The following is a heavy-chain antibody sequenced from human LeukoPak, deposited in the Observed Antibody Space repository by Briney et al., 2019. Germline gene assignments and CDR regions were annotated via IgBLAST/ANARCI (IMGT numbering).Heavy chain of an antibody. J-gene: IGHJ3*02. Sequence: GGSLRLSCTVSGFTVSSNSMSWVRQAPGKGLEWVSAISGSGGSTYYADSVKGRFTISRDNSKNSLYLQMNSLRAEDTAVFYCARIFDSSGYPDDAFDIWGQGTMVTVSS. CDR2: ISGSGGST. CDR1: GFTVSSNS. CDR3: ARIFDSSGYPDDAFDI. V-gene: IGHV3-23*01. D-gene: IGHD3-22*01.